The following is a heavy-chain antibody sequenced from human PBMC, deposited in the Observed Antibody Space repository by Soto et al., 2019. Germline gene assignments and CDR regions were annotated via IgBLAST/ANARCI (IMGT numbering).Heavy chain of an antibody. Sequence: EVRLLESGGDLVQPGGSLRLSCVVSGVTIRAYAMSWVRRAPGEGLEWVSAITGSGDHTYHAASVGGRFTISRDDSRNTVYLHMICLRAEDTAGYYCGLSITYYWDYWGQGALVTVSS. CDR2: ITGSGDHT. CDR1: GVTIRAYA. V-gene: IGHV3-23*01. CDR3: GLSITYYWDY. J-gene: IGHJ4*02. D-gene: IGHD2-8*01.